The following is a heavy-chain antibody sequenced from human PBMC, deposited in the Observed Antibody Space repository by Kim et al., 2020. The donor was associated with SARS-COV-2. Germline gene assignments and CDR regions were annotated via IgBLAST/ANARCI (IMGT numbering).Heavy chain of an antibody. D-gene: IGHD1-26*01. CDR2: TK. V-gene: IGHV3-30*01. Sequence: TKYYADSVKGRFTISRDNSKNTLYLQMNSLRAEDTAVYYCARDGRLYDAFDIWGQGTMVTVSS. J-gene: IGHJ3*02. CDR3: ARDGRLYDAFDI.